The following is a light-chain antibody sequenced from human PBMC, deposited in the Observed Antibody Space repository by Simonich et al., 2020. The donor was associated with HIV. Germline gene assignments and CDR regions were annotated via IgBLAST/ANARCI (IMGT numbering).Light chain of an antibody. V-gene: IGKV1-33*01. CDR1: QYISNY. CDR3: QQYDNLPFT. CDR2: DAS. J-gene: IGKJ3*01. Sequence: DIQMTPSPSSLSASVGDRVTITCQASQYISNYLNWYQQKPGKAPKLLIYDASNLETGVPSRFSGSGSGTDFTFTISSLQPEDIATYYCQQYDNLPFTFGPGTKVDIK.